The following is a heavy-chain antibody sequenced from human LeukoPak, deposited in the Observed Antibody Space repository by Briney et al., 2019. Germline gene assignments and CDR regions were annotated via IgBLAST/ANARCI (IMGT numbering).Heavy chain of an antibody. D-gene: IGHD5-18*01. J-gene: IGHJ4*02. CDR3: ARGRLWPPELGY. V-gene: IGHV3-21*01. CDR1: GFTFSSYS. Sequence: PGGSLRLSCAASGFTFSSYSMNWVRQAPGRGLEWVSSISSSSSYIYYADSVKGRFTISRDNAKNSLYLQMNSLRAEDTAVYYCARGRLWPPELGYWGQGTLVTVSS. CDR2: ISSSSSYI.